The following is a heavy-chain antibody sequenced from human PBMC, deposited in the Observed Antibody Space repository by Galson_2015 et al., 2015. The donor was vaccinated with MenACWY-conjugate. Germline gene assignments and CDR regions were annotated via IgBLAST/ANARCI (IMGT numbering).Heavy chain of an antibody. V-gene: IGHV2-70*01. CDR1: VFSLSTSEMG. D-gene: IGHD4-17*01. Sequence: PMPRTPTQPLTLASTFAVFSLSTSEMGVRWIRQPPGKALEWLSLINWYDEKYYSTSLKTRLTIFKDTSKNQVVLTMTNMDPEDTATYYCARTLYGDYIFQHWGQGTLVTVSS. CDR3: ARTLYGDYIFQH. CDR2: INWYDEK. J-gene: IGHJ1*01.